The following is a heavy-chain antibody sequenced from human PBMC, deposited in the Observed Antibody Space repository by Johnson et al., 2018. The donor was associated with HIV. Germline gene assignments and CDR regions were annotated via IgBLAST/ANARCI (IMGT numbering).Heavy chain of an antibody. D-gene: IGHD3-22*01. CDR2: LNWNGGST. CDR3: ARDTYYYDTSGYLTRPRAFDV. CDR1: GFTFDDYG. J-gene: IGHJ3*01. V-gene: IGHV3-20*04. Sequence: VQLVESGGGVVRPGGSLRLSCAASGFTFDDYGMSWVRQAPGKGLEWVSGLNWNGGSTGYVDSVKGRFTISRDNAKNSLYLQMNSLRAEDTALYYCARDTYYYDTSGYLTRPRAFDVWGQGTTVTVSS.